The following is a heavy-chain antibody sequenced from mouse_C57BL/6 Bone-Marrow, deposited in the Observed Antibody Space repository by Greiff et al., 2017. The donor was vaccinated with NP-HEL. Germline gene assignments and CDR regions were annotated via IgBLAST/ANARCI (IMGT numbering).Heavy chain of an antibody. CDR3: ARYHAMDY. Sequence: QVHVKQPGAELVKPGASVKLSCKASGYTFTSYWMHWVKQRPGQGLEWIGMIHPNSGSTNYNEKFKSKATLTADKSSSTAYMQLSSLTSEDSAVYYCARYHAMDYWGQGTSVTVSS. CDR2: IHPNSGST. CDR1: GYTFTSYW. V-gene: IGHV1-64*01. J-gene: IGHJ4*01.